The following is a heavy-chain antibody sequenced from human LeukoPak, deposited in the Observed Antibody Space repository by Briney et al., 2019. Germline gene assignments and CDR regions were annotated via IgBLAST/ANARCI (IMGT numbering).Heavy chain of an antibody. J-gene: IGHJ3*02. CDR2: ISSSITYT. V-gene: IGHV3-21*01. Sequence: GGSVRLSCAASGFTFSTYSMNWVRQAPGRGLEWVSSISSSITYTYYADSVKGRFTISRDNAKNSLYLHMNSLRAEDTAVYYCAREGDYHAFDIWGQGTMVTVSS. D-gene: IGHD4-17*01. CDR3: AREGDYHAFDI. CDR1: GFTFSTYS.